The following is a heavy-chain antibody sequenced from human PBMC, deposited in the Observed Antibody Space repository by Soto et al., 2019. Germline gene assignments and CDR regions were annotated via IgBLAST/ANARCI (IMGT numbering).Heavy chain of an antibody. D-gene: IGHD2-15*01. Sequence: QVQLVESGGGVVQPGRSLRLSCAASGFTFSSYGMHWVRQAPGKGLEWVAVISYDGSNKYYADSVKGRFTIPRDNSKNTLYLQMNSLRAEDTAVYYCAKDRGEGGTLLIDYWGQGTLVTVSS. V-gene: IGHV3-30*18. CDR1: GFTFSSYG. J-gene: IGHJ4*02. CDR2: ISYDGSNK. CDR3: AKDRGEGGTLLIDY.